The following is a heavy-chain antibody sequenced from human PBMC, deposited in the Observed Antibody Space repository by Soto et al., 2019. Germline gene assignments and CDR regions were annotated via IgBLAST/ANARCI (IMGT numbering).Heavy chain of an antibody. CDR2: ISGSGGTT. CDR1: GLTFGSYA. V-gene: IGHV3-23*01. Sequence: EVQLLESGGGLVQPGGSLRLSSAASGLTFGSYAMSWVRQAPGKGLEWVSAISGSGGTTYYADSVRGRFTISRDNSEKSKEVQMNSLKAAATAVYYWAKDYLYHVGGWELNFDYWGQGKLVTV. CDR3: AKDYLYHVGGWELNFDY. D-gene: IGHD2-2*02. J-gene: IGHJ4*02.